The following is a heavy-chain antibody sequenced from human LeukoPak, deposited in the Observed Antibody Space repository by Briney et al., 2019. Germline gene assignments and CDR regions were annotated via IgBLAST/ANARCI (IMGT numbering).Heavy chain of an antibody. CDR3: ARDLGSYGSVDAFDI. CDR1: GFTFSSNY. D-gene: IGHD5-18*01. CDR2: IYCGGST. Sequence: PGGSLRLSCAASGFTFSSNYMSWVRQAPGKGLEWVSFIYCGGSTYYAASVTRRFTISRDNSKNTLYLQMNSLRAEDTAVYYCARDLGSYGSVDAFDIWGQGTMVTVSS. V-gene: IGHV3-53*01. J-gene: IGHJ3*02.